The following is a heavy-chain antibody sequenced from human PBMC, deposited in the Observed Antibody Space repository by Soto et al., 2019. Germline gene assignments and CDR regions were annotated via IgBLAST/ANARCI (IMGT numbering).Heavy chain of an antibody. Sequence: PGGSLRLSCAASGFTFDYYWMHWVRQAPGKGLVWVSRVHSDGTTTTYADSVKGRFTISRDNAKNSLYLQMNSLRAEDTAVYYCARGSSGSSFDYWGQGTLVTVSS. D-gene: IGHD2-15*01. CDR3: ARGSSGSSFDY. V-gene: IGHV3-74*01. CDR1: GFTFDYYW. J-gene: IGHJ4*02. CDR2: VHSDGTTT.